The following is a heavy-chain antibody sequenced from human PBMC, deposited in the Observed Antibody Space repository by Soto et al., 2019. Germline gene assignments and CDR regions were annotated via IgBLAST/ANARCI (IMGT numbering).Heavy chain of an antibody. CDR3: ARDSKWLIINGNWFDS. CDR1: GYSFINYG. Sequence: QVQLVQSGAEVKKPGASVKVSCKFSGYSFINYGMTWVRQDPGQGFEWMGWISGSNGATNYAQRFQGRVTLTTDTSTNTAYMELRSLRLDDTAIYYCARDSKWLIINGNWFDSWGQGTLVTVSS. CDR2: ISGSNGAT. D-gene: IGHD5-12*01. J-gene: IGHJ5*01. V-gene: IGHV1-18*04.